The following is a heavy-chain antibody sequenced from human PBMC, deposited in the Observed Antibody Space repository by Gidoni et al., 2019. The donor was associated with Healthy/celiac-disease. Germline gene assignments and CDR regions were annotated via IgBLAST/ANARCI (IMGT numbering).Heavy chain of an antibody. V-gene: IGHV4-34*01. CDR3: ARGIERITMVRGVIIRRGWFDP. Sequence: QVQLQQWGAGLLKPSETLSLTCAVYGGSFSGYYWSWLRQPPGKGLEWIGEINHSGSTNYNPSLKSRVTISVDTSKNQFSLKLSSVTAADTAVYYCARGIERITMVRGVIIRRGWFDPWGQGTLVTVSS. CDR1: GGSFSGYY. J-gene: IGHJ5*02. CDR2: INHSGST. D-gene: IGHD3-10*01.